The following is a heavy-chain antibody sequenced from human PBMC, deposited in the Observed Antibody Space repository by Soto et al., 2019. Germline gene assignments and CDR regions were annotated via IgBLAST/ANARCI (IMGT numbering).Heavy chain of an antibody. V-gene: IGHV3-15*01. Sequence: HLVESGGGLVKPGGSLRLSCAASGFTFSDDWLNWVRQALQKGLEWVGRIKSKTAGGTIDYAAPVKGRFTISRDDSKNMLYLQMSSLKTEDTAVYYCTTGPRLLDGTSDWGQGTLVTVSS. CDR2: IKSKTAGGTI. CDR1: GFTFSDDW. D-gene: IGHD1-26*01. CDR3: TTGPRLLDGTSD. J-gene: IGHJ4*02.